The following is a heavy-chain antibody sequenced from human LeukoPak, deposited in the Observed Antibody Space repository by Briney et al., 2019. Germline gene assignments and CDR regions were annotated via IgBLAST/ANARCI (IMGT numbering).Heavy chain of an antibody. Sequence: GGSLRLSCAASGFTFSSYAMSWVRQAPGRGLEWGSAISGSGGSTYYADSVKGGFTVSRENSKKTLYLQMNSLRAEDTAVYYCAKGGYCSSTSCYIGVYGMDVWGKGTTVTVSS. V-gene: IGHV3-23*01. D-gene: IGHD2-2*03. J-gene: IGHJ6*04. CDR1: GFTFSSYA. CDR2: ISGSGGST. CDR3: AKGGYCSSTSCYIGVYGMDV.